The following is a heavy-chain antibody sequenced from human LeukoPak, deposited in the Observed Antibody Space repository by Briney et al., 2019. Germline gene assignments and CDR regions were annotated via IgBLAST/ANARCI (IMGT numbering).Heavy chain of an antibody. CDR1: GFTFSSYA. J-gene: IGHJ6*02. D-gene: IGHD2-2*02. Sequence: SGGSLRLSCAASGFTFSSYAMSWVRQAPGKGLDWVSSISGSHGSTYYADSVKGRFTISRDNSKNTLYLQMNSLRAEDTAVYYCARRSRYCSSTSCYRSVDTAMVNYYYYGMDVWGQGTTVTVSS. V-gene: IGHV3-23*01. CDR3: ARRSRYCSSTSCYRSVDTAMVNYYYYGMDV. CDR2: ISGSHGST.